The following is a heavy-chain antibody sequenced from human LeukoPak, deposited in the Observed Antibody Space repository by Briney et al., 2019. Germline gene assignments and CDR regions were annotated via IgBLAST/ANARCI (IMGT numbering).Heavy chain of an antibody. D-gene: IGHD5-12*01. Sequence: ASVKVSCKASGGTFSSYAISWVRQAPGQGLEWMGGIIPIFGTANYAQKFQGRVTITADKSTSTAYMELRSLRSDDTAVYYCARDGGPYSGYDQNYYYYYMDVWGKGTTVTISS. CDR2: IIPIFGTA. CDR1: GGTFSSYA. J-gene: IGHJ6*03. V-gene: IGHV1-69*06. CDR3: ARDGGPYSGYDQNYYYYYMDV.